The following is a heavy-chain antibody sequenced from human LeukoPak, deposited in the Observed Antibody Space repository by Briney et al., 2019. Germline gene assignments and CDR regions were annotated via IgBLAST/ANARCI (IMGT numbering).Heavy chain of an antibody. V-gene: IGHV3-30-3*01. J-gene: IGHJ2*01. CDR3: AKGGYDFWSGVSRDSWYFDL. CDR1: GFTFSSYA. Sequence: PGGSLRLSCAASGFTFSSYAIHWVRQAPGKGLEWVAVISYDEINKYYGDSVRGRFTISRDNSKNTLYLQMNSLRAEDTAVYYCAKGGYDFWSGVSRDSWYFDLWGRGTLVTVSS. CDR2: ISYDEINK. D-gene: IGHD3-3*01.